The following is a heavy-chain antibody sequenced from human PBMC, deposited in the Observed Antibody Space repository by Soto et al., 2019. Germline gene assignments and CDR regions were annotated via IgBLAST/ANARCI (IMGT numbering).Heavy chain of an antibody. CDR3: AKHGGYSFGPGDYYGMDI. CDR2: IIGSGGTT. Sequence: EVQLLESGGGLVQPGGSLRLSCAASGFTCSNFAMNWVRQAPGKGLEWVSGIIGSGGTTYYADSVKGRFTISRDKSKTTLYLQMNSLRAEDTAIYYCAKHGGYSFGPGDYYGMDIWGQGTTVTVSS. J-gene: IGHJ6*02. CDR1: GFTCSNFA. V-gene: IGHV3-23*01. D-gene: IGHD5-18*01.